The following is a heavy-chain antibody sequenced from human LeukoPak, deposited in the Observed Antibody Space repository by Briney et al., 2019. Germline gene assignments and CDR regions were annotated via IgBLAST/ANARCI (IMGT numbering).Heavy chain of an antibody. V-gene: IGHV5-10-1*01. CDR3: ARHEAVAGPKDLDY. J-gene: IGHJ4*02. CDR1: GYTFTSYW. D-gene: IGHD6-19*01. Sequence: GASLQISCKGSGYTFTSYWISWVRQLPGKGREWRGRIDPSDSYTNYSPSFQGHVTISADKSIRTAYLQWSSLKASDTAMYYCARHEAVAGPKDLDYWGQGTLVTVSS. CDR2: IDPSDSYT.